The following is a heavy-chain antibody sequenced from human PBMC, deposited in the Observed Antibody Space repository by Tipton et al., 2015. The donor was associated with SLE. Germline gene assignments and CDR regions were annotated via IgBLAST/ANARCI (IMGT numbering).Heavy chain of an antibody. V-gene: IGHV4-4*07. J-gene: IGHJ4*02. CDR2: IYPTGNT. Sequence: LSLTCTVSGGSISSYYWSWIRQPAGKGLEWIGRIYPTGNTNYNPSLNSRVTMSVDTSKNQFSLKLSSVTAADTAVYYCATPLSGSPYYFDYWGQGTLVTVSS. CDR1: GGSISSYY. CDR3: ATPLSGSPYYFDY. D-gene: IGHD5-12*01.